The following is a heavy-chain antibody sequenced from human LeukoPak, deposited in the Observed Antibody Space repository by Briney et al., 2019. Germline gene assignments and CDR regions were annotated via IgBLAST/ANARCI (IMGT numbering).Heavy chain of an antibody. CDR2: ISSSSSYI. CDR1: GFTFSSYS. CDR3: ARVWLELRIHNWFDP. D-gene: IGHD1-7*01. Sequence: GGSLRLSCAASGFTFSSYSMNWVRQAPGKGLEWVSSISSSSSYIYYADSVKGRFTISRDNAKNSLYLQMNSLRAEDKAVYYCARVWLELRIHNWFDPWGQGTLVTVSS. J-gene: IGHJ5*02. V-gene: IGHV3-21*01.